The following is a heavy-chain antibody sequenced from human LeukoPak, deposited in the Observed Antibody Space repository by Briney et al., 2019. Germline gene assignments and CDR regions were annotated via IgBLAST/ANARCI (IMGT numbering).Heavy chain of an antibody. J-gene: IGHJ5*02. CDR3: ARDGGSWHPFDP. V-gene: IGHV4-59*01. CDR2: IYYSGST. Sequence: SETLSLTCTVSGGSISSYYWSWIRQPPGKGLEWIGYIYYSGSTNYNPSLKSRVTISVDTSKNQFSLKLSSVTAADTAVYYCARDGGSWHPFDPWGQGTLVTVSS. CDR1: GGSISSYY. D-gene: IGHD6-13*01.